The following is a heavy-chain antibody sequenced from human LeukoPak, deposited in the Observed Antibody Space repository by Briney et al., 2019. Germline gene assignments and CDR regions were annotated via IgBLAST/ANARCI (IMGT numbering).Heavy chain of an antibody. CDR3: ARVAAAGYYGMDV. D-gene: IGHD6-13*01. CDR2: IYHSGST. V-gene: IGHV4-30-2*01. J-gene: IGHJ6*04. Sequence: SETLSLTCAVSGGSISSGGYSWSWMRQPPGQGLEWIRYIYHSGSTYYNPSLKSRVTISVDRSKNQFSLKLSSVTAADTAVYYCARVAAAGYYGMDVWGKGTTVTVSS. CDR1: GGSISSGGYS.